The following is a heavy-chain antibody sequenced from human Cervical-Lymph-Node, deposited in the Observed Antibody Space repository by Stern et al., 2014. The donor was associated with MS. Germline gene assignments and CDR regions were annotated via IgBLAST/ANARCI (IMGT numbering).Heavy chain of an antibody. Sequence: QVQLVQSGSELKKPGASVKVSCKASGYTFTSSAMNWVRQAPGQGLEWMGWIITKTGNPTYAQSFPGRVVFSLDTSVSTAFLQISSLKAEDTAVYYCARAPYDSGLPFDYWGQGTLVTVSS. CDR3: ARAPYDSGLPFDY. CDR2: IITKTGNP. J-gene: IGHJ4*02. CDR1: GYTFTSSA. V-gene: IGHV7-4-1*02. D-gene: IGHD3-22*01.